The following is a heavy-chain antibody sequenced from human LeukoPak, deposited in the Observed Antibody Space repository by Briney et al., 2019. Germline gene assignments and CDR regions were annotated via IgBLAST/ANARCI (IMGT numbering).Heavy chain of an antibody. Sequence: ASVKVSCKASGYTFTSYDIKWVRQATGQGLEWMGWINPNSGGTNYAQKFQGRVTMTRDTSISTAYMELSRLRSDDTAVYYCAREWELRHFAYWGQGTLVTVSS. J-gene: IGHJ4*02. V-gene: IGHV1-2*02. CDR3: AREWELRHFAY. D-gene: IGHD1-26*01. CDR2: INPNSGGT. CDR1: GYTFTSYD.